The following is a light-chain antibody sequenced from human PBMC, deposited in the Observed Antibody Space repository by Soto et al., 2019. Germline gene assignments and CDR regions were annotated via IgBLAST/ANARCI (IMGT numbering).Light chain of an antibody. CDR2: DAS. J-gene: IGKJ5*01. CDR3: QQYGTSPIT. CDR1: QFVSSR. V-gene: IGKV3-20*01. Sequence: DIMVKQSQATLSAYTGERVTLSCRASQFVSSRLAWYQRRPGQAPSLLIYDASTRATGTPARFSGSGSGTEFTLTISILEPEDFAVYYCQQYGTSPITFGQGTRLEIK.